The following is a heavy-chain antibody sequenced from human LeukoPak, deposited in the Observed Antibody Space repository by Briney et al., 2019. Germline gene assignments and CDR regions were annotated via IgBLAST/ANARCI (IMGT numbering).Heavy chain of an antibody. D-gene: IGHD3-3*01. CDR2: INPSGGST. Sequence: GASVKVSCKASGYTFTSYYMHWVRQAPGQGLEWMGIINPSGGSTSYAQKFQGRVTMTRDTSTSTVYMELSSLRSEDTAVYYCARDGSVLRFLEWLPGYYGMDVWGQGTTVTVSS. CDR1: GYTFTSYY. V-gene: IGHV1-46*01. CDR3: ARDGSVLRFLEWLPGYYGMDV. J-gene: IGHJ6*02.